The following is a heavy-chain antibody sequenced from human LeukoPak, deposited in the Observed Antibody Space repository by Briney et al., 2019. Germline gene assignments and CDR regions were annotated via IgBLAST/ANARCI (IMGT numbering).Heavy chain of an antibody. CDR1: GGSFSGYY. J-gene: IGHJ3*02. Sequence: SETLSLTCAVYGGSFSGYYWSWIRQPPREGLGWVGEINHSGSTNYNPSLKGRVTISVDTSKNQFSLKLSSVTAADTAVYYCARGPSTVPAHDAFDIWGQGTMVTVSS. D-gene: IGHD4-17*01. CDR3: ARGPSTVPAHDAFDI. V-gene: IGHV4-34*01. CDR2: INHSGST.